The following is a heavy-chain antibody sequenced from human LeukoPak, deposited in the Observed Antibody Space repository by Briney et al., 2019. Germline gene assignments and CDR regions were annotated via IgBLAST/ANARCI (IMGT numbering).Heavy chain of an antibody. Sequence: GGSLRLSCAASGFDFSKYEMNWVRQAPGKGLEWIAYISVRAGTIYYGDSAEGRFTISRDDAKNSLYLQMNSLRVEDTAVYDCAKDPRCTGNWFDPWGQGTLVTVSS. CDR1: GFDFSKYE. J-gene: IGHJ5*02. D-gene: IGHD3-10*02. V-gene: IGHV3-48*03. CDR3: AKDPRCTGNWFDP. CDR2: ISVRAGTI.